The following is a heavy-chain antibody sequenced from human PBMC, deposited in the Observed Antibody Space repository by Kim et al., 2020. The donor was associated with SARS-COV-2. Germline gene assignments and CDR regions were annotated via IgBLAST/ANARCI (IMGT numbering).Heavy chain of an antibody. Sequence: GGSLRLSCAASGFTFSSYWMHWVRQAPGKGLVWVSRINSDGSSTSYADSVKGRFTISRDNAKNTLYLQMNSLRAEDTAVYYCARDPGPLRYFDWLSGGNWFDPWGQGTLVTVSS. CDR2: INSDGSST. CDR3: ARDPGPLRYFDWLSGGNWFDP. D-gene: IGHD3-9*01. V-gene: IGHV3-74*01. J-gene: IGHJ5*02. CDR1: GFTFSSYW.